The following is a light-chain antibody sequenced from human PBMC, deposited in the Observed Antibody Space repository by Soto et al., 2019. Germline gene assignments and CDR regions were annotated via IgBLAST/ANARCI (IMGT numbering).Light chain of an antibody. CDR1: QSISNF. Sequence: DIPMTQSPSSLSASVGDRVTITCRASQSISNFLNWYQQKPGKAPKLLIYAASSLRSGVTSRFSGSGSGTEFTRTNSSLQREDFATYVCQQSYRSPWTFGQGTKVEIK. V-gene: IGKV1-39*01. CDR2: AAS. J-gene: IGKJ1*01. CDR3: QQSYRSPWT.